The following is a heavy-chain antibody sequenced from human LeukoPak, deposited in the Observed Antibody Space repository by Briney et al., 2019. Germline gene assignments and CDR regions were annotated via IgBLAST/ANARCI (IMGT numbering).Heavy chain of an antibody. CDR2: AFYSVSP. CDR1: GPSISPYR. CDR3: ARHRPDLHGDFHF. J-gene: IGHJ4*02. Sequence: KPSETLSLTCTVSGPSISPYRWSWIRQPPGKGLEWIGYAFYSVSPTYNPSLKSRLTISIERFANRFSLQLRSVTAADTAVYFCARHRPDLHGDFHFWGQGLLVAVSS. V-gene: IGHV4-59*08. D-gene: IGHD3-10*01.